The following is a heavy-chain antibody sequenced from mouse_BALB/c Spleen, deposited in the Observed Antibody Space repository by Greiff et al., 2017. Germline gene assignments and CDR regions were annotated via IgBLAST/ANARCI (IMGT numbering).Heavy chain of an antibody. Sequence: DVKLVESGGGLVQPGGSLRLSCATSGFTFTDYYMSWVRQPPGKALEWLGFIRNKANGYTTEYSASVKGRFTISRDNSQSILYLQMNTLRAEDSATYYCARGGSPYYFDYWGQGTTLTVSS. V-gene: IGHV7-3*02. CDR2: IRNKANGYTT. CDR3: ARGGSPYYFDY. CDR1: GFTFTDYY. J-gene: IGHJ2*01.